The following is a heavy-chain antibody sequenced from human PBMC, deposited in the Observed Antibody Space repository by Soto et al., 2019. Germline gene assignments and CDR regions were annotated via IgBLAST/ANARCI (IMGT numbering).Heavy chain of an antibody. CDR1: GYTFTGYY. CDR3: ARDRGYDWRGHNRCDP. D-gene: IGHD5-12*01. J-gene: IGHJ5*02. Sequence: ASVKVSCKASGYTFTGYYMHWVRQAPGQGLEWMGWINPNSGGTNYAQKFQGRVTMTRDTSISTAYMELSRLRSDDTAVYYCARDRGYDWRGHNRCDPWGKGTLVTVS. CDR2: INPNSGGT. V-gene: IGHV1-2*02.